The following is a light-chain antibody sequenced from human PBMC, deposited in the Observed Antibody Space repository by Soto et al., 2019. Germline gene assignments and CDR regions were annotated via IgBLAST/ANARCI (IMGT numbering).Light chain of an antibody. CDR1: QSLLHSNGYNY. Sequence: DIVMTQSPLSLPVTPGEPASISCRSSQSLLHSNGYNYLDWYLQKPGXSPXLLIYLGSSRASGVPDRFSGSGSGTDFTLKISRVEAEDVGVYYCMQALQTPTFGGGTKVDIK. J-gene: IGKJ4*01. V-gene: IGKV2-28*01. CDR3: MQALQTPT. CDR2: LGS.